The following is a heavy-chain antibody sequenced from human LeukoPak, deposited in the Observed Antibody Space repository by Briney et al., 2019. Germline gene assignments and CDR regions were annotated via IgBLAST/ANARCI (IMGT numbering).Heavy chain of an antibody. CDR2: ISGSGGST. D-gene: IGHD3-22*01. Sequence: GGSLRLSCAASGFTFSSYAMSWVRQAPGKGLEWVSAISGSGGSTYYADSVKGRFTISRDNSKNTLYLQMNSLRAEDTAVYYCAKDYYDSSGYQGSYYFDYWGQGTLVTVCS. CDR1: GFTFSSYA. J-gene: IGHJ4*02. CDR3: AKDYYDSSGYQGSYYFDY. V-gene: IGHV3-23*01.